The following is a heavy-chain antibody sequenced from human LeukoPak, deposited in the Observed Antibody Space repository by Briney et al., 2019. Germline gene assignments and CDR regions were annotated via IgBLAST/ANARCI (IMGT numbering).Heavy chain of an antibody. CDR1: GGSISSGDYY. CDR3: ARGGYSSSWPLGY. D-gene: IGHD6-13*01. CDR2: IYNSGST. V-gene: IGHV4-30-4*01. Sequence: SETLSLTCTVSGGSISSGDYYWSWIRQPPGKGLERIGYIYNSGSTYYNPSLKSRVTISVDTSKNQLSLKLSSVTAADTAVYYCARGGYSSSWPLGYWGQGTLVTVSS. J-gene: IGHJ4*02.